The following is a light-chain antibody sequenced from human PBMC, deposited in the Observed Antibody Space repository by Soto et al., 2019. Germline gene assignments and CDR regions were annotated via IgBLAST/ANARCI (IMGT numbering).Light chain of an antibody. CDR1: QSVSSY. J-gene: IGKJ4*01. CDR3: HQRSDWPPT. V-gene: IGKV3-11*01. Sequence: EIVLTQSPATLSLSPGERATLSCRASQSVSSYLDWFQQKPGQAPRLLIYGASNRATDIPTRFSGSGSGTDFTLTITSLDPEDIAIYYCHQRSDWPPTFGGGTKVEIK. CDR2: GAS.